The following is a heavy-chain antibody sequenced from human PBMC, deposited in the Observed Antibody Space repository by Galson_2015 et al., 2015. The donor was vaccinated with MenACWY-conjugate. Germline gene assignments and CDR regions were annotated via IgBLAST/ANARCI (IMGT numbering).Heavy chain of an antibody. J-gene: IGHJ5*02. Sequence: SLRLSCAASGFNFRNYWMHWVRQAPGKGLAWISHINKDGSRTTYADSVKGRSTISRDNAKNTVYLQMNSLRTEDTAVYYCVKDRGDMVAAVPANWFDPWGQGTLVTVSS. CDR1: GFNFRNYW. D-gene: IGHD2-15*01. CDR3: VKDRGDMVAAVPANWFDP. V-gene: IGHV3-74*01. CDR2: INKDGSRT.